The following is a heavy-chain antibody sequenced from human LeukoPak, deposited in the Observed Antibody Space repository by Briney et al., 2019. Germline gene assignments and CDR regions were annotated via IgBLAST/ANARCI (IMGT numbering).Heavy chain of an antibody. CDR2: IYHSGRT. D-gene: IGHD2-2*03. V-gene: IGHV4-4*02. J-gene: IGHJ4*02. CDR1: GGSISSNNW. Sequence: SETLSLTCAVSGGSISSNNWWSWVRPPPGKGLEWLGEIYHSGRTSYNPSLKSRVTISVDTSKNQFSLKLSSVTAADTAVYYCARGVGFNWGQGTLVTVSS. CDR3: ARGVGFN.